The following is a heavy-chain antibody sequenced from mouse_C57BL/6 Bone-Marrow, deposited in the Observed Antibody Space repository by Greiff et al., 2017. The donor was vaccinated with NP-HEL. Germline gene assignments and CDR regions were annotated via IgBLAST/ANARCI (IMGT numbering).Heavy chain of an antibody. CDR1: GYTFTGYW. D-gene: IGHD1-1*01. J-gene: IGHJ1*03. CDR3: ARRGLIITTVPHWYFDV. Sequence: QVQLKESGAELMKPGASVKLSCKATGYTFTGYWIEWVKQRPGHGLEWIGEILPGSGSTNYNEKFKGKATFTADTSSNTAYMQLSSLTTEDSAIYYCARRGLIITTVPHWYFDVWGTGTTVTVSS. V-gene: IGHV1-9*01. CDR2: ILPGSGST.